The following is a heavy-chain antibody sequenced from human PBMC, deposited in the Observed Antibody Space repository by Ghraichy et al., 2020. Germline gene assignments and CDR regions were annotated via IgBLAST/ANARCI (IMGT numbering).Heavy chain of an antibody. J-gene: IGHJ6*02. V-gene: IGHV3-48*02. Sequence: ESVKGRFTISRDNAQNSVDLQMKSLRDEDTAVDYCARGSTVVRFFYYAGMDVWGQGTTVTVSS. D-gene: IGHD4-23*01. CDR3: ARGSTVVRFFYYAGMDV.